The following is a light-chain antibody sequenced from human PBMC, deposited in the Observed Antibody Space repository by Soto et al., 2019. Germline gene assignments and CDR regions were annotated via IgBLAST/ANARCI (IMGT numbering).Light chain of an antibody. CDR2: EGS. J-gene: IGLJ1*01. CDR3: CSYAGSSTYV. Sequence: QSVLTQPASVSGSPGQSITISCTGTSSDVGSYNLVSWYQQHPGKAPKPMIYEGSKRPSGVSNRFSGSKSGNTASLTISGLQAEDEADYYCCSYAGSSTYVLGTGTKVTVL. V-gene: IGLV2-23*01. CDR1: SSDVGSYNL.